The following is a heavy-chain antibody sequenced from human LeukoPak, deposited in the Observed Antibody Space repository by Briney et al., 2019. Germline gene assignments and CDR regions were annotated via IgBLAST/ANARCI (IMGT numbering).Heavy chain of an antibody. J-gene: IGHJ5*02. CDR1: GFTFSSYS. D-gene: IGHD2-2*01. V-gene: IGHV3-23*01. CDR3: ARDIRYCSSTSCYWFDP. Sequence: GGSLRLSCAASGFTFSSYSMNWVRQAPGKGLEWVSAISGSGGSTYYADSVKGRFTISRDNSKNSLYLQMNSLRAEDTAVYYCARDIRYCSSTSCYWFDPWGQGTLVTVSS. CDR2: ISGSGGST.